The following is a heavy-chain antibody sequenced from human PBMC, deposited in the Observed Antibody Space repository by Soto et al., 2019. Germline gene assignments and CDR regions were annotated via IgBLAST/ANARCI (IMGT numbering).Heavy chain of an antibody. Sequence: GGSLRLSCAASGFTVSSNYMSWVRQAPGKGLEWVSVIYSGGSTYYADSVKGRFTISRDNSKNTLYLQMNSLRAEDTAVYYCARDRVVPAAISSYWYFDLWGRRTLVTVSS. D-gene: IGHD2-2*01. J-gene: IGHJ2*01. V-gene: IGHV3-66*01. CDR1: GFTVSSNY. CDR3: ARDRVVPAAISSYWYFDL. CDR2: IYSGGST.